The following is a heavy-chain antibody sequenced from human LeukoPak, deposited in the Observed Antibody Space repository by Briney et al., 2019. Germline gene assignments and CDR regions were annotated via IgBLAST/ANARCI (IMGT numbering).Heavy chain of an antibody. CDR2: IKPDGNEQ. J-gene: IGHJ4*02. Sequence: GGSLRLSCAASGFIFSDYWMGWVRQAPGKGREWVASIKPDGNEQYYVDPVRGRFTISRDNSKDSLFLQMDSLRDDDTAMYYCGRERVSAYDYWGQGTLVTVSS. CDR1: GFIFSDYW. V-gene: IGHV3-7*01. CDR3: GRERVSAYDY.